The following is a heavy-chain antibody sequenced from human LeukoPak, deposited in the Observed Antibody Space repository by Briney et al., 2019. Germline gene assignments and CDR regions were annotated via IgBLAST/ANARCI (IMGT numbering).Heavy chain of an antibody. J-gene: IGHJ3*02. D-gene: IGHD2-8*01. CDR2: IKQDGSEK. CDR1: GFTFSSYW. CDR3: ARGGPARPRMVYATKVTIAFDI. Sequence: GGSLRLSCAASGFTFSSYWMSWVRQAPGKGLEWVANIKQDGSEKYYVDSVEGRFTISRDNAKNSLYLQMNSLRAEDTAVYYCARGGPARPRMVYATKVTIAFDIWGQGTMVTVSS. V-gene: IGHV3-7*03.